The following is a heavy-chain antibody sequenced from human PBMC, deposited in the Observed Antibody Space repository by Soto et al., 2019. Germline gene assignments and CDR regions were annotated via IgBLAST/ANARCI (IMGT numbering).Heavy chain of an antibody. D-gene: IGHD4-17*01. CDR3: AKVYGDFAYYFDAMYV. CDR1: GFIVSSYG. Sequence: QVQVVESGGGVGQPGRSLRLSCAASGFIVSSYGMHWVRQAPGKGLEWVAVISYDGFSKFYADSVKGRFTISRDNSQNTLYLQMHSLSAEDTAVYYCAKVYGDFAYYFDAMYVWGQGTTVTVSS. J-gene: IGHJ6*02. CDR2: ISYDGFSK. V-gene: IGHV3-30*18.